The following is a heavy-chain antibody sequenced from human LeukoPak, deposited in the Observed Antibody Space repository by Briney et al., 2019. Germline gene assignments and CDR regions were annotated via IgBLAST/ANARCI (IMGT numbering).Heavy chain of an antibody. J-gene: IGHJ4*02. V-gene: IGHV1-46*01. CDR2: IIPSGGST. D-gene: IGHD3-22*01. CDR1: GYTFTSYY. CDR3: ATGGGSSGYFDY. Sequence: ASVKVSCKASGYTFTSYYIHWVRQAPGQGLEWMGMIIPSGGSTSNAQKFQGRVAMTRDTSTGTVYLALSSLTSEDTAVYSCATGGGSSGYFDYWGQGALVTVSS.